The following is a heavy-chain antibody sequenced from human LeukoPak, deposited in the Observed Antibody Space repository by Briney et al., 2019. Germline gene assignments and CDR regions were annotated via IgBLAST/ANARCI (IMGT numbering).Heavy chain of an antibody. CDR2: ISSSSSTI. D-gene: IGHD2-2*01. CDR3: ARVEGYCSSTSCPREDY. V-gene: IGHV3-48*01. CDR1: GFTFSSYS. J-gene: IGHJ4*02. Sequence: GGSLRLSCAASGFTFSSYSMNWVRQAPGKGLEWVSYISSSSSTIYYADSVKGRFTISRDNAENSLYLQMNSLRAEDTAVYYCARVEGYCSSTSCPREDYWGQGTLVTVSS.